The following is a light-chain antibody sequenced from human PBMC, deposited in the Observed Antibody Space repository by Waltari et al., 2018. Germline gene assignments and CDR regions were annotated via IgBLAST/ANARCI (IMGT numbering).Light chain of an antibody. CDR1: QSLLDRNGYYS. J-gene: IGKJ4*01. V-gene: IGKV2-28*01. CDR2: LAS. Sequence: EIVMTQSPFSLPVTPGESASISCRSSQSLLDRNGYYSLDWFLQKPGQSPQLLIYLASNRASGVPDKFSGSGSGTDFTLKISRVEAEDFGVYYCMQSVRMPGTFGGGTRLEIK. CDR3: MQSVRMPGT.